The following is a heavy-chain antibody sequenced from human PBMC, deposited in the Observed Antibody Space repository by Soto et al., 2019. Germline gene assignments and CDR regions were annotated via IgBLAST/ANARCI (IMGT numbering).Heavy chain of an antibody. CDR2: TYYRSRWYN. D-gene: IGHD3-16*01. V-gene: IGHV6-1*01. J-gene: IGHJ4*02. CDR1: GDSVSGNSAA. Sequence: SQTLSLTCAISGDSVSGNSAAWNWIRQSPSRGLEWLGRTYYRSRWYNDYAVSVKSRITVTPDTSKNQFSLHLNSVTPEETAVYYCEREFPYYVSSDSYIDYWGQGALVTVSS. CDR3: EREFPYYVSSDSYIDY.